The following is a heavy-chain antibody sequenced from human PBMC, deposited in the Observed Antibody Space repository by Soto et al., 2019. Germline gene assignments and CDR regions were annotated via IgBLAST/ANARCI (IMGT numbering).Heavy chain of an antibody. CDR3: ARSDDYIWGSYRYLLDY. CDR1: GFTFSSYS. J-gene: IGHJ4*02. V-gene: IGHV3-48*01. CDR2: ISSSSSTI. D-gene: IGHD3-16*02. Sequence: GGSLRLSCAASGFTFSSYSMNWVRQAPGKGLEWVSYISSSSSTIYYADSVKGRFTISRDNAKNSLYLQMNSLRAEDTAVYYCARSDDYIWGSYRYLLDYWGQGTLVTVSS.